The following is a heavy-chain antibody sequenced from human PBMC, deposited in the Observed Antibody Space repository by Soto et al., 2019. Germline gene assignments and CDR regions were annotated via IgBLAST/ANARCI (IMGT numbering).Heavy chain of an antibody. V-gene: IGHV4-59*01. CDR2: MYKTGST. CDR1: GGSISGYY. Sequence: SETLCRTCTVSGGSISGYYWSWIRQPPGKGLEWIGYMYKTGSTVYNPSFKSRVTISVDTSKNQFSLKLNSVTAADTAVYYCARDLWGYCGTDCYPLDVWGQGSTVTVS. D-gene: IGHD2-21*02. CDR3: ARDLWGYCGTDCYPLDV. J-gene: IGHJ6*02.